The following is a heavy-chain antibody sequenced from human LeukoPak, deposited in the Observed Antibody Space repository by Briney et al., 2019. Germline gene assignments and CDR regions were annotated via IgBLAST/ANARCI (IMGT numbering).Heavy chain of an antibody. CDR1: GFTFSSYG. J-gene: IGHJ6*02. CDR3: ARELGYCSGGSCYKVYYYGMDV. D-gene: IGHD2-15*01. Sequence: GGSLRLSCAASGFTFSSYGMHWVREAPGKGLEGVAVIWYDGSNKYYADSVKGRFTISRDNSKNTLYLQMNSLRAEDTAVYYCARELGYCSGGSCYKVYYYGMDVWGQGTTVTVSS. V-gene: IGHV3-33*01. CDR2: IWYDGSNK.